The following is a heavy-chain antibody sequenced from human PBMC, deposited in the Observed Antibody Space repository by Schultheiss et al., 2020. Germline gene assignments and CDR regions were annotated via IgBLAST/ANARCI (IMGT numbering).Heavy chain of an antibody. CDR1: GFTFGDYA. Sequence: GESLKISCTASGFTFGDYAMSWVRQAPGKGLEWVSGSSGSGGSTYYADSVKGRFTISRDAAQKSLYLQMNSLRAEDTALYYCAKGDYWGQGTLVTVSS. CDR3: AKGDY. V-gene: IGHV3-23*01. J-gene: IGHJ4*02. CDR2: SSGSGGST.